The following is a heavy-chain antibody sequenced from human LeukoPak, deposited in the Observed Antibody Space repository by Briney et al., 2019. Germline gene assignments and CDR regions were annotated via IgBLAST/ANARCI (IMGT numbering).Heavy chain of an antibody. CDR1: AYSISSSNW. J-gene: IGHJ4*02. V-gene: IGHV3-11*01. CDR3: ARVYVAAAAYYFDY. Sequence: LSLTCAVSAYSISSSNWWAWIRQAPGKGLEWVSYISNSGSTIYYADSVKGRFTISRDNAKNSLYLQMNSLRAEDTAVYYCARVYVAAAAYYFDYWGQGTLVTVSS. D-gene: IGHD6-13*01. CDR2: ISNSGSTI.